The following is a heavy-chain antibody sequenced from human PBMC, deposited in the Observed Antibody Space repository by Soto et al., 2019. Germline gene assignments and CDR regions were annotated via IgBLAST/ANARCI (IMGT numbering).Heavy chain of an antibody. D-gene: IGHD1-26*01. V-gene: IGHV3-23*01. CDR2: ISGSGGST. CDR1: GFTFSSYA. J-gene: IGHJ1*01. CDR3: VQNSGSYPEYFQH. Sequence: GGSLRLSCAASGFTFSSYAMSWVRQAPGKGLEWVSAISGSGGSTYYADSVKGRFTISRDNSKNTLYLQMNSLRAEDTAVYYCVQNSGSYPEYFQHWGQGTLVTVSS.